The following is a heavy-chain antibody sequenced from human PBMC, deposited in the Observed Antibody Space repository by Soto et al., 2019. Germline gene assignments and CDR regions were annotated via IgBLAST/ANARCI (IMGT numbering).Heavy chain of an antibody. CDR3: TRAVRIAARHGMDV. V-gene: IGHV3-49*04. D-gene: IGHD6-6*01. J-gene: IGHJ6*02. CDR2: IRSKAYGGTT. CDR1: GFTFGDYA. Sequence: GGSLRLSCTASGFTFGDYAMSWVRQAPGKGLEWVGFIRSKAYGGTTEYAASVKGRFTISRDDSKSIAYLQMNSLKTEDTAVYYCTRAVRIAARHGMDVWGQGTTVTVSS.